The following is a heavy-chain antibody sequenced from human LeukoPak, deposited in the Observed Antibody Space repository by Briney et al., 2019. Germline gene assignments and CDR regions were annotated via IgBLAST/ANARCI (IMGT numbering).Heavy chain of an antibody. Sequence: SETLSLTCTVSGYSISSGYYWGWIRQPPGKGLEWIGSIYHSGSTYYNPSLKSRVTISVDTSKNQFSLKLSSVTAADTAVYYCARETYYYDSSGYYRDAFDIWGQGTMVTVSS. CDR1: GYSISSGYY. CDR2: IYHSGST. CDR3: ARETYYYDSSGYYRDAFDI. J-gene: IGHJ3*02. D-gene: IGHD3-22*01. V-gene: IGHV4-38-2*02.